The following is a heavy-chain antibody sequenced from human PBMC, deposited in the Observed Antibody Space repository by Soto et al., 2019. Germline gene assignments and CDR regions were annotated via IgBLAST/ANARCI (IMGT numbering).Heavy chain of an antibody. CDR2: ISWDDVK. CDR1: GFSLSPSGLG. CDR3: ALRGPGGYTIDH. Sequence: QITLKESGPTLVKPTQTLTLTCTLSGFSLSPSGLGVGSIRQSPGKALEWLAVISWDDVKHYSPSLERRLTITKGTSESEVVITIANIELVDTDTYYCALRGPGGYTIDHSGQG. J-gene: IGHJ5*02. V-gene: IGHV2-5*02. D-gene: IGHD5-12*01.